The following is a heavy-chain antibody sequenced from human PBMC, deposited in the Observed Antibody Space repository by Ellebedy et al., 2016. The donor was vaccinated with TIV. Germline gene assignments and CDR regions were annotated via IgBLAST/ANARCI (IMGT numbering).Heavy chain of an antibody. CDR1: GFTFSSYA. CDR3: ASGELAEQWLVPGPLDY. J-gene: IGHJ4*02. V-gene: IGHV3-23*01. Sequence: GGSLRLSXAASGFTFSSYAMSWVRQAPGKGLEWVSAISGSGGSTYYADSVKGRFTISRDNSKNTLYLQMNSLRAEDTAVYYCASGELAEQWLVPGPLDYWGQGTLVTVSS. D-gene: IGHD6-19*01. CDR2: ISGSGGST.